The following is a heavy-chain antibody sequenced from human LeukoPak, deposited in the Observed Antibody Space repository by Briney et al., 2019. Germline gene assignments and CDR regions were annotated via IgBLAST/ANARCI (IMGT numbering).Heavy chain of an antibody. CDR3: ARGRSGYDWRGDYYYMDV. J-gene: IGHJ6*03. D-gene: IGHD5-12*01. Sequence: GGSLRLSCAASGFTFSSYAMSWVRQAPGKGLEWVSAISGSGGSTYYADSVKGRFTISRDNSKNTLYLQMNSLRAEDTAVYYCARGRSGYDWRGDYYYMDVWGKGTTVTVSS. V-gene: IGHV3-23*01. CDR1: GFTFSSYA. CDR2: ISGSGGST.